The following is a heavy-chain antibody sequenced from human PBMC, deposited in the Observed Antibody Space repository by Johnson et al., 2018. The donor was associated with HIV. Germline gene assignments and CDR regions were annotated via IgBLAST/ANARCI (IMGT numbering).Heavy chain of an antibody. CDR2: ISYDGSNK. J-gene: IGHJ3*01. CDR3: AAPQGLVPLDGFYY. Sequence: QVQLVESGGGLVQPGGSLRLSCAASGFTFSSCAMHWVRQAPGKGLEWVAVISYDGSNKYYADSVKGRYTISRDNSNNTLYVQMNSLRAEDTAVYYCAAPQGLVPLDGFYYWGQGEMVT. V-gene: IGHV3-30-3*01. CDR1: GFTFSSCA.